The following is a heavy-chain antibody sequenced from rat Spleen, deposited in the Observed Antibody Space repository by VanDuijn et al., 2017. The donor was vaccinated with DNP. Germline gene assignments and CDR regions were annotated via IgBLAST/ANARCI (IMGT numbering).Heavy chain of an antibody. V-gene: IGHV5-7*01. CDR2: SSYDGSRV. J-gene: IGHJ2*01. CDR3: VRWNSGHFDY. Sequence: EVQLVESGGGLVQSGRSLKLSCAASGFTFSDHNMAWVRQVPKKGLEWVASSSYDGSRVHYRDSVKGRFSISRDNAKSTLYLQMNSLRSEDMATDYCVRWNSGHFDYWGQGVMVTVSS. CDR1: GFTFSDHN. D-gene: IGHD4-3*01.